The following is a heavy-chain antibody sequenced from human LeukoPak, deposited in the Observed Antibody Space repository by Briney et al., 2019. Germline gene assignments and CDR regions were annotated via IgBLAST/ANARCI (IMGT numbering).Heavy chain of an antibody. CDR1: GGYFSGYY. J-gene: IGHJ4*02. CDR2: INHSGST. Sequence: PSETLSLTCAVYGGYFSGYYWSWIRQPPGKGLEWIGGINHSGSTNYNPSLKSRVTISVDTSKNQFSLKLSSVTAADTAVYYCARPYYDILTGHRLYYFDYWGQGTLVTVSS. V-gene: IGHV4-34*01. D-gene: IGHD3-9*01. CDR3: ARPYYDILTGHRLYYFDY.